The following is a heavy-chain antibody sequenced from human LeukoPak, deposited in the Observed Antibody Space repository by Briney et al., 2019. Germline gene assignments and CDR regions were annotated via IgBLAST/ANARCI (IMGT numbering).Heavy chain of an antibody. V-gene: IGHV4-39*01. Sequence: SETLSLTCTVSDDSMSSSSHYWGWIRQSPGKGLEWIGSIYYSGSTYYNPSLKSRVTISVDTSKNQFSLELRSVTAADTAIYYCARNMTAVARLDVFDIWGPGTMVTVSS. CDR1: DDSMSSSSHY. J-gene: IGHJ3*02. CDR2: IYYSGST. CDR3: ARNMTAVARLDVFDI. D-gene: IGHD4-17*01.